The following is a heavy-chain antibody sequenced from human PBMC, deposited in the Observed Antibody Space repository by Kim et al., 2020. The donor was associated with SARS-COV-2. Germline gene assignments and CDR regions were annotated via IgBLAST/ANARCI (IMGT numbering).Heavy chain of an antibody. CDR2: IVVGSGNT. V-gene: IGHV1-58*01. D-gene: IGHD1-26*01. J-gene: IGHJ3*02. Sequence: SVKVSCKASGFTFTSSAVQWVRQARGQRLEWIGWIVVGSGNTNYAQKFQERVTITRDMSTSTAYMELSSLRSEDTAVYYCAADLRNSGSYFGAFDIWGQGTMVTVSS. CDR3: AADLRNSGSYFGAFDI. CDR1: GFTFTSSA.